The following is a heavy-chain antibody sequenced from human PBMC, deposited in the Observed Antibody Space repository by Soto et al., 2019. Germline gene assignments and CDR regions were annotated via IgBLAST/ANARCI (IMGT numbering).Heavy chain of an antibody. CDR1: GGSISSYY. Sequence: SQTLSLTCTASGGSISSYYLSWIRQPPGKGLEWIGYIYYSGSTNYNPSLKSRVTISVDTSKNQFSLKLSSVTAADTAVYYCGRHGRSQWLQKNWFDPWGQGTLVTVS. V-gene: IGHV4-59*08. J-gene: IGHJ5*02. D-gene: IGHD5-12*01. CDR2: IYYSGST. CDR3: GRHGRSQWLQKNWFDP.